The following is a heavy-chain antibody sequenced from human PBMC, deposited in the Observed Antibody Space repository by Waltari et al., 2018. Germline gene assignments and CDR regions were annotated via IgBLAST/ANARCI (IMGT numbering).Heavy chain of an antibody. V-gene: IGHV5-51*01. Sequence: EVQLVQSGAEVKQPGQSLKISCTGSGYSFNSSWIGCLRQMTGKGLEWMGIIYPGDSDTRYSPSFQGQVTISADKSISTAYLQWSSLKASDTAMYYCARLGVVAATDAFDIWGQGTMVTVSS. CDR1: GYSFNSSW. CDR3: ARLGVVAATDAFDI. D-gene: IGHD2-15*01. CDR2: IYPGDSDT. J-gene: IGHJ3*02.